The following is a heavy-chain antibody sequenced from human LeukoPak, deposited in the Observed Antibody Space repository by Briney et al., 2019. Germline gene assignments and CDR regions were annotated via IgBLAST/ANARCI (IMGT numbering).Heavy chain of an antibody. Sequence: PGGSLRLSCAASGFTFDDYGMSWVRQAPGKGLEWVSGINWNGGSTGYADSVKGRFTISRDNAKNSLYLQMNSLRAEDTALCYCARVQGGSFIFDYWGQGTLVTVSS. J-gene: IGHJ4*02. CDR2: INWNGGST. CDR1: GFTFDDYG. CDR3: ARVQGGSFIFDY. V-gene: IGHV3-20*04. D-gene: IGHD1-26*01.